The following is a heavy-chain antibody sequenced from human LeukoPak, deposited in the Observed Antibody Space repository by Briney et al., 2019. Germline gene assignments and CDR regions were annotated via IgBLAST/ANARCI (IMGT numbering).Heavy chain of an antibody. CDR2: IYYSGST. CDR1: GGSISSGGYY. J-gene: IGHJ4*02. V-gene: IGHV4-31*03. Sequence: TLSLTCTVSGGSISSGGYYWSWIRQHPGKGLEWIGYIYYSGSTYYNPSLKSRVTISVDTSKNQFSLKLSSVTAADTAVYYCARWSTGEKNFDYWGQGTLVTVSS. CDR3: ARWSTGEKNFDY. D-gene: IGHD3-10*01.